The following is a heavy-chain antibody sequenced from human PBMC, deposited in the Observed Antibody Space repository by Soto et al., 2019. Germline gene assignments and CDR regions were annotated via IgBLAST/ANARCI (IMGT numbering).Heavy chain of an antibody. CDR1: GVSFSGYY. CDR2: INHSGST. CDR3: ARGPYELFDYGDYYYYMDV. V-gene: IGHV4-34*01. D-gene: IGHD4-17*01. Sequence: SETLSLTCAVYGVSFSGYYWSGIRQPPGKGLEWIGEINHSGSTNYNPSLKSRVTISVDTSKNQFSLKLSSVTAADTAVYYCARGPYELFDYGDYYYYMDVWGKGTTVTVSS. J-gene: IGHJ6*03.